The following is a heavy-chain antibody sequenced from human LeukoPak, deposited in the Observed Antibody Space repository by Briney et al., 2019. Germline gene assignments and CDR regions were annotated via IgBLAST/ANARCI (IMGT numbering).Heavy chain of an antibody. Sequence: PGGSLRLSCAASGFTFNTAWMSWVRQAPGRGLEWVSAISGSGGSTYYADSVKGRFTISRDNSKNTLYLQMNSLRAEDTAVYYCARIHRGIAAAGTGDWFDPWGQGTLVTVSS. V-gene: IGHV3-23*01. CDR1: GFTFNTAW. J-gene: IGHJ5*02. CDR2: ISGSGGST. CDR3: ARIHRGIAAAGTGDWFDP. D-gene: IGHD6-13*01.